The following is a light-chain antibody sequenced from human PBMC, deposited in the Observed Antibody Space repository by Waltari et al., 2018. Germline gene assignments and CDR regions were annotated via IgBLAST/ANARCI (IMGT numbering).Light chain of an antibody. CDR1: RSVSANF. Sequence: ESVLTQSPATLSLSPGETATISCRASRSVSANFLAWYQQKPGQAPRLLIHGAFSRATCIPDRFSGSGSETDFTLNINRLEPEDFAVYYCQQYGSSVSFGGGTKLEMK. CDR3: QQYGSSVS. J-gene: IGKJ4*01. V-gene: IGKV3-20*01. CDR2: GAF.